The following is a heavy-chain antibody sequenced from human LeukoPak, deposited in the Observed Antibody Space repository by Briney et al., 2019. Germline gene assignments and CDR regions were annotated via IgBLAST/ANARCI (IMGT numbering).Heavy chain of an antibody. CDR1: GGSISSGGYS. CDR2: IYHSGST. D-gene: IGHD6-13*01. J-gene: IGHJ5*02. Sequence: SETLSLTCAVSGGSISSGGYSWSWIRQPPGKGLEWIGYIYHSGSTYYNPSLKSRVTISVDKSKNQFSLKLSSVTAADTAVYYCARGIAAAGPNWFDPWGQGTLVTVSS. V-gene: IGHV4-30-2*01. CDR3: ARGIAAAGPNWFDP.